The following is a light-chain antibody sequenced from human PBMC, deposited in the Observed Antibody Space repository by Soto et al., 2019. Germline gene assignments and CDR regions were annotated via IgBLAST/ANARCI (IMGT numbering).Light chain of an antibody. CDR1: SGHSSYA. V-gene: IGLV4-69*01. Sequence: QLVLTQSPSASASLGASVKLTCTLSSGHSSYAIAWHQQQPEKGPRYLMKLNSDGSHSKGDGIPDRFSGSSSGAERYLTISSRQSEDEADYYCQTWGTGIGVFGGGTKLTV. CDR3: QTWGTGIGV. J-gene: IGLJ2*01. CDR2: LNSDGSH.